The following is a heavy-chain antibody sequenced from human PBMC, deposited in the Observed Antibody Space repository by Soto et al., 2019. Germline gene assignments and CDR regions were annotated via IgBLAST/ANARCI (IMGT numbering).Heavy chain of an antibody. Sequence: EVQLVESGGGLVQPGGSLRLSCAASGFTVSSSYMSWVRQAPGKGLEWVSVIYRDSSTYYADSMMGRFTISRDNSNNTLYLQMNSLRAEDTTVYYCARDRGNGDTHWYYYMAVWGKGTTVTVSS. CDR1: GFTVSSSY. CDR3: ARDRGNGDTHWYYYMAV. D-gene: IGHD2-21*01. CDR2: IYRDSST. V-gene: IGHV3-66*01. J-gene: IGHJ6*03.